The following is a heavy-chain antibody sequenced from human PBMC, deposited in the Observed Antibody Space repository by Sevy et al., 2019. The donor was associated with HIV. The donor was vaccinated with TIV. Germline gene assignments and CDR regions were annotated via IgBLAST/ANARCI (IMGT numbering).Heavy chain of an antibody. CDR1: EFTFSSYA. CDR3: ARALAAGTDY. V-gene: IGHV3-30-3*01. D-gene: IGHD6-13*01. Sequence: GGSLRLSCAASEFTFSSYAMHWVRQAPGKGLEWVAVISYDGSNKYYADSVKGRFTISRDNSKNTLYLQMNSLRAEDTAVYYCARALAAGTDYWGQGTLVTVSS. J-gene: IGHJ4*02. CDR2: ISYDGSNK.